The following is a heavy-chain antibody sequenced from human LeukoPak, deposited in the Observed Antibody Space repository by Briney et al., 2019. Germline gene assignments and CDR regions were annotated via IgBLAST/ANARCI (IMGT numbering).Heavy chain of an antibody. Sequence: SETLSLTCTVSGGSISSSSYYWGWIRQPPGKGLEWIGSIYYSGSTYYNPSLKSRVTISVDTSKNQFSLKLSSVTAADTAVYYCARSPRVVSFDYWGQGTLVTVSS. CDR2: IYYSGST. CDR3: ARSPRVVSFDY. D-gene: IGHD3-3*01. J-gene: IGHJ4*02. V-gene: IGHV4-39*07. CDR1: GGSISSSSYY.